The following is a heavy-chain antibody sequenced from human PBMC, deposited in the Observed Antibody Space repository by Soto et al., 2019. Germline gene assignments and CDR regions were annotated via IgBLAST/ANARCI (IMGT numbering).Heavy chain of an antibody. CDR1: GDSISSYY. J-gene: IGHJ4*02. CDR3: ASGRWPQLPGY. CDR2: IYHSGST. D-gene: IGHD5-12*01. V-gene: IGHV4-59*01. Sequence: SETLSLTCTVSGDSISSYYWSWIRQPPGKGLEWIGYIYHSGSTNYNPSLKSRVTMSLDTSKNQFSLKLTSVTAADTAVYYCASGRWPQLPGYWCQGTLVTVSS.